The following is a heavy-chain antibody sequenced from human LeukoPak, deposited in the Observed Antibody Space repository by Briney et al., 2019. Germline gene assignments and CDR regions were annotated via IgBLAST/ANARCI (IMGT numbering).Heavy chain of an antibody. J-gene: IGHJ4*02. CDR1: GFTFSSYS. CDR3: ARESATLVRGVITRQYYFDD. D-gene: IGHD3-10*01. CDR2: ISSSSSTI. V-gene: IGHV3-48*02. Sequence: RGSLRLSCAASGFTFSSYSMNWVRQAPGKGLEWVSYISSSSSTIYYADSMKGRFTISRDNAKNSLYLHMNSLRDEDTAVYYCARESATLVRGVITRQYYFDDWGQGTLVTVSS.